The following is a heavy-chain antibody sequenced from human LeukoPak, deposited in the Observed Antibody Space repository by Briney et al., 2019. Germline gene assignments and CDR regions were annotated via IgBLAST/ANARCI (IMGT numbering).Heavy chain of an antibody. Sequence: PGGSLRLSCAASGFTFSSYSMNWVRQAPGKGLEWVSYISSRNSTIYYADSVKGRFTISRDNAKNSLYLQMNSLRAEDTAVYYCARDGYYYGSGSYYKVDFDYWGQGTLVTVSS. CDR3: ARDGYYYGSGSYYKVDFDY. J-gene: IGHJ4*02. V-gene: IGHV3-48*01. CDR2: ISSRNSTI. CDR1: GFTFSSYS. D-gene: IGHD3-10*01.